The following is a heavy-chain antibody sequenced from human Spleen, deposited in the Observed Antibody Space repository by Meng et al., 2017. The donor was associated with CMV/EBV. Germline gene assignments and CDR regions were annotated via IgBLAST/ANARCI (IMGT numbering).Heavy chain of an antibody. J-gene: IGHJ4*02. V-gene: IGHV4-4*07. CDR3: ARFPFDY. Sequence: GSLRLSCTVSGGSISSYYWSWIRQPAGKGLEWIGRIYTSGSTNYNPSLKSRVTMSVDTSKNQFSLKLRSVTAADTAVYYCARFPFDYWGQGTLVTVSS. CDR1: GGSISSYY. CDR2: IYTSGST.